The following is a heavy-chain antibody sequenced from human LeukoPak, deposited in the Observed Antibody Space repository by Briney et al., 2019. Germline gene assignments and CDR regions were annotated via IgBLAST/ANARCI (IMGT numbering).Heavy chain of an antibody. J-gene: IGHJ4*02. Sequence: TGGSLRLSCTASGFTFRDHAVSWVRQAPGKGLEWVGFIGSEAYSGTPEYAASVKGRFTISTDDSKSIAYLLMYSLKTEDTAVYYCARDPGGYYYDSSGYPYYFDYWGQGTLATVSS. CDR1: GFTFRDHA. CDR3: ARDPGGYYYDSSGYPYYFDY. CDR2: IGSEAYSGTP. V-gene: IGHV3-49*04. D-gene: IGHD3-22*01.